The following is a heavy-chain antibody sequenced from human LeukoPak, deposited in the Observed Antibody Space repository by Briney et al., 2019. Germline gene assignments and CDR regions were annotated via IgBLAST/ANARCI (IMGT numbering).Heavy chain of an antibody. CDR3: ASEGIVVVPAAAFDI. CDR2: INPSGGST. Sequence: ASVNVSCKASGYTFTIYYMHWVRQAPGQGGEWMGIINPSGGSTSYAQKFQGRVTITRDTSTSTVYMELSSLRSEDTAVYYCASEGIVVVPAAAFDIWGQGTMVTVSS. CDR1: GYTFTIYY. D-gene: IGHD2-2*01. V-gene: IGHV1-46*01. J-gene: IGHJ3*02.